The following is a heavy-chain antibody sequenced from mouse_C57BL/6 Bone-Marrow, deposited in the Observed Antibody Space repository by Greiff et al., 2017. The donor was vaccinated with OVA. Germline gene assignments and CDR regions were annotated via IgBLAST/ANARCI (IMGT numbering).Heavy chain of an antibody. CDR3: ARRITTVVGRDFDY. V-gene: IGHV1-4*01. CDR2: INPSSGYT. CDR1: GYTFTSYT. D-gene: IGHD1-1*01. J-gene: IGHJ2*01. Sequence: QVQLKESGAELARPGASVKMSCKASGYTFTSYTMHWVKQRPGQGLEWIGYINPSSGYTKYNQKFKDKATLTADKSSSTAYMQLSSLTSEDSAVYYCARRITTVVGRDFDYWGQGTTLTVSS.